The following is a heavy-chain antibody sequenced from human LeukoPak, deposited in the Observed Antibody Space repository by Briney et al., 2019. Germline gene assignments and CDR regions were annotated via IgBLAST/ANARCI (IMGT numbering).Heavy chain of an antibody. J-gene: IGHJ3*02. V-gene: IGHV3-66*01. Sequence: PGGSLRLSCAASGFTVSSNYMSWVRQAPGKGLEWVSVIYSGGSTYYADSVKGRFTISRDNSKNTLYLQMNSLRAEDTAVYYCARDTDANAFDIWGQGTMVTVSS. CDR3: ARDTDANAFDI. CDR1: GFTVSSNY. CDR2: IYSGGST.